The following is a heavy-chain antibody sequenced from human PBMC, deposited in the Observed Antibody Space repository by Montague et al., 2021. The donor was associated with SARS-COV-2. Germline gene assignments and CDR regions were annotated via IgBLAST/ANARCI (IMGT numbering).Heavy chain of an antibody. CDR1: GGSISSSSYY. V-gene: IGHV4-39*07. CDR3: ARSGSWGLFDP. D-gene: IGHD6-13*01. J-gene: IGHJ5*02. Sequence: SETLSLTCTVSGGSISSSSYYWGWIRQPPGKGLEWIGSIYYSGYTHYNPSLKSRVTTSVDTSKNHFSLRLSSVTAADTAVYYCARSGSWGLFDPWGQGTLVIVSS. CDR2: IYYSGYT.